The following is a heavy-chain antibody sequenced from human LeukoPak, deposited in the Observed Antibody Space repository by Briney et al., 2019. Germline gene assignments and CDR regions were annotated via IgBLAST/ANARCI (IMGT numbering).Heavy chain of an antibody. CDR1: GGSFSGYY. CDR3: ARDPGRASGGR. CDR2: INHSGST. V-gene: IGHV4-34*01. J-gene: IGHJ4*02. Sequence: SETLSLTCAVYGGSFSGYYWSWIRQPPGKGLEWIGEINHSGSTNYNPSLKSRVTISVDTSKNQFSLKLSSVTAADMAVYYCARDPGRASGGRWGQGTLVTVSS.